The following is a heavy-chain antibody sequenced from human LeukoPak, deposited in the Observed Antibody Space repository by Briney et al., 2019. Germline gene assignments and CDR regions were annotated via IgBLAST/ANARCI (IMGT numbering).Heavy chain of an antibody. CDR3: ARDSLYSNYNWFDP. V-gene: IGHV3-23*01. CDR1: GFTFSSYA. D-gene: IGHD4-11*01. CDR2: ISGSGGST. Sequence: PGGSLRLSCAASGFTFSSYAMSWVRQAPGKGLEWVSAISGSGGSTYYADSVKGRFTISRDNSKNTLYLQMNSLRAEDTAVYYCARDSLYSNYNWFDPWGQGTLVTVSS. J-gene: IGHJ5*02.